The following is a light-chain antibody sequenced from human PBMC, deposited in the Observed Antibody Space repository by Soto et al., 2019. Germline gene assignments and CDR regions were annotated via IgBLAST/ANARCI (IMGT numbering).Light chain of an antibody. CDR2: EVS. CDR3: SSYTRTSSYV. CDR1: SSDIGNYDC. Sequence: QSVLTQPASVSGSPGQSITISCTGTSSDIGNYDCVSWFQQHPGKAPKLLISEVSNRPSGVSYRFSGSKSGTTASLTISGLQAEDEADYYCSSYTRTSSYVFGGGTKVTVL. V-gene: IGLV2-14*01. J-gene: IGLJ1*01.